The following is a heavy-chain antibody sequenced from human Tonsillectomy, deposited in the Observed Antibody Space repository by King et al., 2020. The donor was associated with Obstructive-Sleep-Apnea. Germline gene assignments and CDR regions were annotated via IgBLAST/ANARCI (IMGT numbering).Heavy chain of an antibody. CDR1: GDSITSTNW. D-gene: IGHD1-26*01. J-gene: IGHJ4*02. CDR2: IYQSGST. Sequence: QLQESGPGLVEPSGTLSLTCTVSGDSITSTNWWSWGRQPPGKGLEWIGEIYQSGSTNYNSSLKSRVTILVDKSKSQFSLKLTSVTDADTAVYFCARNGYYCIDYWGQGTLVTVSS. V-gene: IGHV4-4*02. CDR3: ARNGYYCIDY.